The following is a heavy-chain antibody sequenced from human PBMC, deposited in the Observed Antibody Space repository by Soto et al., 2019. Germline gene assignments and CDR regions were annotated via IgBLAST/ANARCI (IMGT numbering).Heavy chain of an antibody. V-gene: IGHV1-69*01. CDR2: IIPIFGTA. CDR3: ARGVYSSGWYPELGAFDI. CDR1: GGTFSSYA. Sequence: QVQLVQSGAEVKKPGSSVKVSCKASGGTFSSYAISWVRQAPGQGLEWMGGIIPIFGTANYAQKFQGRVTITADESTSTAYMELSSLRSEDTAVYYCARGVYSSGWYPELGAFDIWAQGTMVTVSS. D-gene: IGHD6-19*01. J-gene: IGHJ3*02.